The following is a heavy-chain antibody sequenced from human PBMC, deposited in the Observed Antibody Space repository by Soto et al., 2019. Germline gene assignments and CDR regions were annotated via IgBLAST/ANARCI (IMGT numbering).Heavy chain of an antibody. Sequence: GESLKISCKGSGYNFAGYWIAWVRQMPGKGLKLMGIIYPSDSDTRYRPSFQGQVTISADKSISSAYLQWSSLRASDTAMYYCARGGVSTRTFDYWGQGTPVTVS. CDR2: IYPSDSDT. CDR3: ARGGVSTRTFDY. V-gene: IGHV5-51*01. D-gene: IGHD3-3*01. J-gene: IGHJ4*02. CDR1: GYNFAGYW.